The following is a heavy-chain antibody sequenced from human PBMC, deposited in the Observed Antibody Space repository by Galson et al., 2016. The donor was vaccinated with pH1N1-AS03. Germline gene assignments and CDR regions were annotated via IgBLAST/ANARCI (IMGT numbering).Heavy chain of an antibody. J-gene: IGHJ4*02. Sequence: SLRLSCAASGFTFSSYGMHWVRQTPGKGLGWVAVIWYDGSNKYYADSVKGRFTISRDNSKNTLYLQMSSLRAEDTAVYYCARGQGYNSGYFDTDYWGRGALVTVSS. CDR1: GFTFSSYG. CDR2: IWYDGSNK. D-gene: IGHD3-22*01. V-gene: IGHV3-33*01. CDR3: ARGQGYNSGYFDTDY.